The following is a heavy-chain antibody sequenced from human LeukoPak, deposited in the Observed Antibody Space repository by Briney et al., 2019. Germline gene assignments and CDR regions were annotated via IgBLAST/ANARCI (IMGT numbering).Heavy chain of an antibody. CDR1: GFTFSNAW. V-gene: IGHV3-15*01. Sequence: GGSLRLSCAASGFTFSNAWMSWVRQAPGKGLEWVGRIKSKTDGGTTDYAAPVKGRFTISRDDSKNTLYLQMNSLKTEDTAVYYCTTRPPLLYSNYDFWSGYYRLDVWGKGTTVTVSS. D-gene: IGHD3-3*01. CDR2: IKSKTDGGTT. CDR3: TTRPPLLYSNYDFWSGYYRLDV. J-gene: IGHJ6*04.